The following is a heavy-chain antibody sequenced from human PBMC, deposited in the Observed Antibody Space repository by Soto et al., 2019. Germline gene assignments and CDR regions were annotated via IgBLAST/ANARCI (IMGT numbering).Heavy chain of an antibody. CDR2: ISAYNGNT. Sequence: ASVKVSCKASGYTFTSYGISWVRQAPGQGLEWMGWISAYNGNTNYAQKLQGRVTMTTDTSTSTAYMELRSLRSDDTAVYYCARDSSYYGSGSNLPKLFDYWGQGTLVTVSS. CDR3: ARDSSYYGSGSNLPKLFDY. D-gene: IGHD3-10*01. J-gene: IGHJ4*02. V-gene: IGHV1-18*01. CDR1: GYTFTSYG.